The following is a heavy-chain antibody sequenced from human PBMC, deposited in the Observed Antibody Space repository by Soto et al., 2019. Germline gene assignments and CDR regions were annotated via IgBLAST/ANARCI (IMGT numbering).Heavy chain of an antibody. D-gene: IGHD3-10*01. J-gene: IGHJ4*02. CDR3: ATHPGGGGY. CDR2: IYSGGYT. Sequence: EVQLVESGGGLIQPGGSLRLSCAVSGFTVSNNYMSWVRQAPGKGLEGVSVIYSGGYTAYGDSVKGRFTISRDNSKNTLFPQMNSLAAPPPGFFYWATHPGGGGYWGQGTLVTVSS. V-gene: IGHV3-53*01. CDR1: GFTVSNNY.